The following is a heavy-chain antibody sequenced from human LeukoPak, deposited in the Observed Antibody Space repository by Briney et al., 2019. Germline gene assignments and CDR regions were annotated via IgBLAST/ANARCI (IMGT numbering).Heavy chain of an antibody. CDR1: GFTFSNYA. CDR2: ITINIDRT. J-gene: IGHJ4*02. CDR3: VKPARGSGIQNGFDY. D-gene: IGHD3-10*01. Sequence: GGSLRLSCSASGFTFSNYAMHWVRQAPGKGLEYVSAITINIDRTFYADSVQGRFTISRDNSANTLYLQVSSLRPEDTAVYYCVKPARGSGIQNGFDYWGQGTLVTVSS. V-gene: IGHV3-64D*06.